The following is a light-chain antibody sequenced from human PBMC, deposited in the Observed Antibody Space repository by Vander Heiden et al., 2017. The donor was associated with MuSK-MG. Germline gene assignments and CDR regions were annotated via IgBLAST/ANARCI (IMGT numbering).Light chain of an antibody. CDR3: QQHCNYSPET. CDR2: NAS. CDR1: QSISSW. J-gene: IGKJ1*01. Sequence: DIQMTQSPSTLSASVGDRVTITCRASQSISSWLAWYQQKPGKAAKQLLYNASSLESGGPSTFGGRGSGREFPIPIISLQPAELAPSYCQQHCNYSPETFGQGTKLEIK. V-gene: IGKV1-5*03.